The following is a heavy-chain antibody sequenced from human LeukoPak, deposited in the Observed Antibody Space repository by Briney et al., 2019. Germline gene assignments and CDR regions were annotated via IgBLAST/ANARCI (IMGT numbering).Heavy chain of an antibody. D-gene: IGHD3-9*01. CDR2: ISSSGGST. V-gene: IGHV3-23*01. CDR1: GFALKSYS. Sequence: GGSLRLSCAGSGFALKSYSLSWVRQAPGKGLEWVSAISSSGGSTNYADSVKGRFTISRDNSKNTLYLQMNSLRAEDTAVYYCAKDLDFDILTATGYWGQGTLVTVSS. CDR3: AKDLDFDILTATGY. J-gene: IGHJ4*02.